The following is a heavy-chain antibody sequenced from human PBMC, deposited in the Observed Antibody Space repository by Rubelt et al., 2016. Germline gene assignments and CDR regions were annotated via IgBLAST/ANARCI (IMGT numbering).Heavy chain of an antibody. CDR1: GFTFSSCA. CDR2: IRGSGGTT. J-gene: IGHJ4*02. CDR3: AKDHSSSWYEKNFDY. Sequence: EVQLVESGGGLVQPGGSLRLSCAASGFTFSSCAMSWVRQAPGKGLEWVSLIRGSGGTTHYADSVKGRFTVSRDNSKNTLYLQMNSLRAEDTAVYYCAKDHSSSWYEKNFDYWGQGTLVTVSS. D-gene: IGHD6-13*01. V-gene: IGHV3-23*04.